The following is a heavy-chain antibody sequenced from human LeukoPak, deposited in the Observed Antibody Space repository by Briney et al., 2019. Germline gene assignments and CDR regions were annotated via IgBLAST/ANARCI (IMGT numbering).Heavy chain of an antibody. CDR3: ARGYNEQQLVHGMYYFDY. V-gene: IGHV3-30-3*01. Sequence: GGSLRLSCAASGFTFSSYAMHWVRQAPGKGLEWVAVISYDGSNKYYADSVRGRFTISRDNSKNTLYLQMNSLRAEDTAVYYCARGYNEQQLVHGMYYFDYWGQGTLVTVSS. CDR1: GFTFSSYA. J-gene: IGHJ4*02. D-gene: IGHD6-13*01. CDR2: ISYDGSNK.